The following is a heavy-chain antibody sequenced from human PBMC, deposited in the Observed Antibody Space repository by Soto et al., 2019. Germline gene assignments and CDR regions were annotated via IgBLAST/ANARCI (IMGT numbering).Heavy chain of an antibody. CDR1: GGTFSSYA. CDR2: IIPIFGTA. V-gene: IGHV1-69*01. CDR3: ARDANPGIAVAGEGPFDY. J-gene: IGHJ4*02. Sequence: QVQLVQSGAEVKKPGSSVKVSCKASGGTFSSYAISWVRQAPGQGLEWMGGIIPIFGTANYAQKFQGRVTITPDESTSTAYMELSSLRSEDTAVYYCARDANPGIAVAGEGPFDYWGQGTLVTVSS. D-gene: IGHD6-19*01.